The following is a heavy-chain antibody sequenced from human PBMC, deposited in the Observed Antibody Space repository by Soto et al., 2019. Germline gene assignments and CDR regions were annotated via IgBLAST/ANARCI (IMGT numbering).Heavy chain of an antibody. CDR1: GFTFSSSC. Sequence: GGSVRLSCAASGFTFSSSCMHWVRQAPGKALVWVSRIHSDGSGATYGDSVKGRFTISRDNAKNTLYLQMNSLRAEDTAVYYCARNYYGSGNYYGFFDSWGQGILVTVSS. CDR3: ARNYYGSGNYYGFFDS. CDR2: IHSDGSGA. D-gene: IGHD3-10*01. J-gene: IGHJ4*02. V-gene: IGHV3-74*01.